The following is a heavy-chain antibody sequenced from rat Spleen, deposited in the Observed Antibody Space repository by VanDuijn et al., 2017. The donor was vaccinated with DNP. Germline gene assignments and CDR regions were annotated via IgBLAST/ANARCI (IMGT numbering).Heavy chain of an antibody. Sequence: EVQLVESGGGLVQPGRSLKLSCAASKFTFSNYDMAWVRQAPTKGLEWVAAVSPSGGRTYYRDSVRGRFTFSRDNAKSSLFLQMDSLRSEDTATYYCARGSTSIYWYFDFWGPGTMVTVSA. CDR1: KFTFSNYD. V-gene: IGHV5-25*01. CDR3: ARGSTSIYWYFDF. D-gene: IGHD3-1*01. J-gene: IGHJ1*01. CDR2: VSPSGGRT.